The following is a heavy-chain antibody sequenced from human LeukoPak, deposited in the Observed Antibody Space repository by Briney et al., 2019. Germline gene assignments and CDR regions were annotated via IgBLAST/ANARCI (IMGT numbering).Heavy chain of an antibody. CDR3: ATRGKRALRPYYMDV. CDR2: INHSGST. CDR1: GGSFSGYY. V-gene: IGHV4-34*01. J-gene: IGHJ6*03. D-gene: IGHD1-1*01. Sequence: SETLSLTCAVYGGSFSGYYWSWIRQPPGKGLEWIGEINHSGSTNYNPSLKSRVTISVDTSKNQLSLKLSSVTAADTAVYYCATRGKRALRPYYMDVWGKGTTVTVSS.